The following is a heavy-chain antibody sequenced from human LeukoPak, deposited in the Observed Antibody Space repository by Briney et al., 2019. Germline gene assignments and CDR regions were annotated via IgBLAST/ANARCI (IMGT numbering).Heavy chain of an antibody. Sequence: PGRSLRLSCAASGFTFSSYAMHWVRQAPGKGLEWVAVISYDGSNKYYADSVKGRFTISRDNSKNTLYLQMNSLRAEDTAVYYCARARLNDFWSGLGDYWGQGTLVTVCS. CDR1: GFTFSSYA. CDR3: ARARLNDFWSGLGDY. CDR2: ISYDGSNK. J-gene: IGHJ4*02. D-gene: IGHD3-3*01. V-gene: IGHV3-30*01.